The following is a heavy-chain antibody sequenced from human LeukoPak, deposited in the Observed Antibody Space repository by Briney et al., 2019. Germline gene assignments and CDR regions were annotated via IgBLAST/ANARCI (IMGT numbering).Heavy chain of an antibody. V-gene: IGHV4-39*07. J-gene: IGHJ4*01. CDR2: MSYSGHT. CDR3: ARDRDVDDFDS. D-gene: IGHD2-15*01. CDR1: GDSIGRINYF. Sequence: PSETLSLTCTISGDSIGRINYFWGWIRQAPGKGLEWVVSMSYSGHTYYNPSLKSRVTTSIDTSKNQLSLNLKSVTAADTAVYYCARDRDVDDFDSWGHGTLVTVSS.